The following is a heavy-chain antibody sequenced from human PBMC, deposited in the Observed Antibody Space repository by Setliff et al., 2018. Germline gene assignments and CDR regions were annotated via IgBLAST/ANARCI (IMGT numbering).Heavy chain of an antibody. Sequence: SETLSLTCAVSGASIRNNYYWGWIRQSPGTGLEWIGYIYYSGSTYYNPSLKSRVTISVDTSKNQFSLKLSSVTAADTAVYYCARAYMMCFDYWGQGTLVTVSS. J-gene: IGHJ4*02. CDR2: IYYSGST. V-gene: IGHV4-31*11. CDR1: GASIRNNYY. CDR3: ARAYMMCFDY. D-gene: IGHD3-16*01.